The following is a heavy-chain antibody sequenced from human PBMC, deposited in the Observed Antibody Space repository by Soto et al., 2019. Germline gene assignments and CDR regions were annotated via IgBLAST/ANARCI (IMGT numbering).Heavy chain of an antibody. V-gene: IGHV4-34*01. D-gene: IGHD6-6*01. J-gene: IGHJ6*03. Sequence: PSETLSLTCAVYGGSFSGYCWSWIRQPPGKGLEWIGEINHSGSTNYNPSLKSRVTISVDTSKNQFSLELSSVTAADTAVYYCARGQYRIAARPYYMDVWGKGTTVTVSS. CDR2: INHSGST. CDR1: GGSFSGYC. CDR3: ARGQYRIAARPYYMDV.